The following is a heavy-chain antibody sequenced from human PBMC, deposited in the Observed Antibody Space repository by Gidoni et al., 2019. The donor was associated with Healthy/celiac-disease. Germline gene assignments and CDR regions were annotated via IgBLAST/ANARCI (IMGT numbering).Heavy chain of an antibody. V-gene: IGHV1-69*01. Sequence: QVQLVQSGAEVKKPGSSVKVSCKASGGTFSSYAISWVRQAPGQGLEWMGGIIPIFGTANYAQKCQGRVTITADESTSTAYMELSSLRSEDTAVYYCARDSLALYSGSYSACSYWGQGTLVTVSS. D-gene: IGHD1-26*01. CDR2: IIPIFGTA. CDR3: ARDSLALYSGSYSACSY. J-gene: IGHJ4*02. CDR1: GGTFSSYA.